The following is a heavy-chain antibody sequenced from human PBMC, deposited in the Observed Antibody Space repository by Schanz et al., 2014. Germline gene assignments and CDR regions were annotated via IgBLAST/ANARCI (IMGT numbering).Heavy chain of an antibody. Sequence: QVQLQESGPGLVKPSETLSLTCTVSGDSISGYYWNWIRQPPGKGLEWIAYIYYSGSTSYKPSLKSRVTISGDTSKNQVSLKLSSVTAADTAVYYCAKFLYDDPSWGQGTLVTVSS. V-gene: IGHV4-59*01. D-gene: IGHD3-3*01. CDR1: GDSISGYY. J-gene: IGHJ5*02. CDR2: IYYSGST. CDR3: AKFLYDDPS.